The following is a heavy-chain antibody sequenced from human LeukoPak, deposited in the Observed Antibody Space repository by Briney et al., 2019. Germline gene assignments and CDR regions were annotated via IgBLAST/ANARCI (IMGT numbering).Heavy chain of an antibody. CDR3: ARDLNWRYSSSWGWDMDV. D-gene: IGHD6-13*01. J-gene: IGHJ6*03. CDR2: FDPEDGET. Sequence: ASVKVSCKVSGYTLTELSMHWVRQAPGKGLEWMGGFDPEDGETIYAQKFQGRVTMTEDTSTDTAYMELSSLRSEDTAVYYCARDLNWRYSSSWGWDMDVWGKGTTVTISS. V-gene: IGHV1-24*01. CDR1: GYTLTELS.